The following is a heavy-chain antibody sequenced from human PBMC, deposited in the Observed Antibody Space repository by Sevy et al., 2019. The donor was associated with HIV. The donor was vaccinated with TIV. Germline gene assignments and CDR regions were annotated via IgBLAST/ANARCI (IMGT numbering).Heavy chain of an antibody. CDR2: IGAAGDT. CDR3: ARDLRDGEDIFQYYGMDV. Sequence: GESLKISCEASGFTFSSFDMHWVRQATGKGLEWISTIGAAGDTYYLGSVKGRFTIPRENAKNSLYLQMNSLRAGDTALYYCARDLRDGEDIFQYYGMDVWGRGTTVTVSS. CDR1: GFTFSSFD. D-gene: IGHD4-17*01. J-gene: IGHJ6*02. V-gene: IGHV3-13*01.